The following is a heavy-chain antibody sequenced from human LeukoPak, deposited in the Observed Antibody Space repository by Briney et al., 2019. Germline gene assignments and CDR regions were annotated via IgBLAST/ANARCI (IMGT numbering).Heavy chain of an antibody. V-gene: IGHV4-59*11. CDR1: GGSISSHY. Sequence: SETLSLTCTVSGGSISSHYWSWIRQPPGKGLEWLGYIYYSGSTNYNPSLKSRVTISVDTSKNQFSLKLSSVTAADTAVYYCARNKYYDSSGYEPNVFDYWGQGTLVTVSS. D-gene: IGHD3-22*01. CDR2: IYYSGST. CDR3: ARNKYYDSSGYEPNVFDY. J-gene: IGHJ4*02.